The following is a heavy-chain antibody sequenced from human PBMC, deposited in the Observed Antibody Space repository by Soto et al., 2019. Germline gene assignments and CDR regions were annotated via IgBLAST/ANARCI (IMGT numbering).Heavy chain of an antibody. CDR2: IYYSGNT. CDR1: GGSLGSSSYY. CDR3: ASITAPGTTHFDF. J-gene: IGHJ4*02. V-gene: IGHV4-39*01. Sequence: PWETLSLPXTVSGGSLGSSSYYWGWIRQSPGKGREWIGNIYYSGNTFYNPSHKSRVIISVDTSKNLFYLHLDSVTAADTAIFCCASITAPGTTHFDFWGQGTLVTVSS. D-gene: IGHD1-7*01.